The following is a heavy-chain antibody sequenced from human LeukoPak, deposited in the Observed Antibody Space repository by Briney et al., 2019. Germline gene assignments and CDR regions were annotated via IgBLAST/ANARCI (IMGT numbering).Heavy chain of an antibody. CDR1: GFTLSNYW. CDR3: AKVSFGSGSFDFDH. CDR2: IDTYGSST. J-gene: IGHJ4*02. D-gene: IGHD3-10*01. Sequence: PGGSLRLSCAASGFTLSNYWMHWVRQAPGKGLVWVSGIDTYGSSTNYADSVRGRFTISRDNAKNTLYLQMNSLRAEDTALYYCAKVSFGSGSFDFDHWGQGTLVTVSS. V-gene: IGHV3-74*01.